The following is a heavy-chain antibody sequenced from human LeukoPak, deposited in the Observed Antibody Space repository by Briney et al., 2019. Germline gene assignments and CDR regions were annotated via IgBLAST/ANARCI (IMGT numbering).Heavy chain of an antibody. CDR2: ISGSGGST. D-gene: IGHD2-2*01. J-gene: IGHJ4*02. CDR3: AKGRYCSSTSCYGVLDY. CDR1: GFNFRKSW. Sequence: GGSLRLSCEVSGFNFRKSWMSWVRQAPGKGLEWVSAISGSGGSTYYADSVKGRFTISRDNSKNTLYLQMNSLRAEDTAVYYCAKGRYCSSTSCYGVLDYWGQGTLVTVSS. V-gene: IGHV3-23*01.